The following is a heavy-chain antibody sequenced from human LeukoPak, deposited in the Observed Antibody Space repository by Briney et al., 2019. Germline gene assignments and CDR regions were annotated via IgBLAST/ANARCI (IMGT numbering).Heavy chain of an antibody. CDR3: ARGGMIVVPYTRGAFDI. CDR1: GGSISSGGYY. V-gene: IGHV4-31*03. J-gene: IGHJ3*02. CDR2: IYYSGST. D-gene: IGHD3-22*01. Sequence: PSQTLSLTCTVSGGSISSGGYYWSWIRQHPGKGLEWIGYIYYSGSTYYNPSLKSRVTISVDTSKNQFSLKLSSVTAADTAVYYCARGGMIVVPYTRGAFDIWGQGTMVTVSS.